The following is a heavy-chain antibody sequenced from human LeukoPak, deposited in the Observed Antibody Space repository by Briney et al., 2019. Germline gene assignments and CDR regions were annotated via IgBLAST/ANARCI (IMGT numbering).Heavy chain of an antibody. V-gene: IGHV3-23*01. CDR2: ISGSGGST. D-gene: IGHD1-1*01. CDR1: GFTFSSYA. J-gene: IGHJ5*02. CDR3: AKGIDRNRYNWFDP. Sequence: GGSLRLSCAASGFTFSSYAMSWVRQAPGNRLEWVSAISGSGGSTYYADSVKGRFTISRDNSKNTLYLQMNSLRAEDTAVYYCAKGIDRNRYNWFDPWGQGTLVTVSS.